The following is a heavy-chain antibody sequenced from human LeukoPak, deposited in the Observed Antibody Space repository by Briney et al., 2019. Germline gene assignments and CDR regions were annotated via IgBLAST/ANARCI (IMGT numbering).Heavy chain of an antibody. D-gene: IGHD3-3*01. V-gene: IGHV4-31*03. Sequence: PSETLSLTCTVSGGSISSGNYFWSWIRQHPGKGLEWIGYIYYSGSTYYNPSLKSRVTISVDTSKNQFSLKLSSVTAADTAVYYCARARPGLRSRYYYGMDVWGQGTTVTVSS. J-gene: IGHJ6*02. CDR1: GGSISSGNYF. CDR2: IYYSGST. CDR3: ARARPGLRSRYYYGMDV.